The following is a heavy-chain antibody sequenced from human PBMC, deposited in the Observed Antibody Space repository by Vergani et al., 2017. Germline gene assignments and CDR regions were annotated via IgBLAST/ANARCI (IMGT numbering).Heavy chain of an antibody. D-gene: IGHD6-19*01. V-gene: IGHV4-39*02. Sequence: QLQLQESGPGLVKPSETLSLTCTVSGGSISSSSYYWGWIRQPPGKGLEWIGSIYYSGSTYYNPSLKSLVTISVDTSKNQFSLKLSSVTAADTAVYYCARDGSYSSGWKGMDVWGKGTTVTVSS. CDR3: ARDGSYSSGWKGMDV. J-gene: IGHJ6*03. CDR2: IYYSGST. CDR1: GGSISSSSYY.